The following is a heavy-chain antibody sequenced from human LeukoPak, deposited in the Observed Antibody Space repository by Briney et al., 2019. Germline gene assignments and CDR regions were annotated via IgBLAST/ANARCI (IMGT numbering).Heavy chain of an antibody. CDR3: ASQGSNYVDY. J-gene: IGHJ4*02. Sequence: SETLSLTCTVSGGSISSSSYYWGWIRQPPGKGLEWIGSIYYSGSTYYNPSLKSRVTISVDTSKNQFSLKLSSVTAADTAVYYCASQGSNYVDYWGQGTLVTVSS. V-gene: IGHV4-39*01. CDR1: GGSISSSSYY. CDR2: IYYSGST. D-gene: IGHD3-10*01.